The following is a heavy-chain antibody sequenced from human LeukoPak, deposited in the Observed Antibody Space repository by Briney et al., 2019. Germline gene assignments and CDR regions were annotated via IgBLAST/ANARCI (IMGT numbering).Heavy chain of an antibody. Sequence: GGSLRLSCAASRFTFSSYGMHWVRQAPGKGLEWVAVISYDGSNKYYADSVKGRFTISRDNSKNTLYLQMNSLRAEDTAVYYCAKDQTPPLHWGQGTLVTVSS. D-gene: IGHD4-23*01. V-gene: IGHV3-30*18. CDR2: ISYDGSNK. CDR3: AKDQTPPLH. CDR1: RFTFSSYG. J-gene: IGHJ1*01.